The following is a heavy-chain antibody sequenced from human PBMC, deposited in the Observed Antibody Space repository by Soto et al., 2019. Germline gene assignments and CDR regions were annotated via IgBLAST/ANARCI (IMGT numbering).Heavy chain of an antibody. CDR2: INPNGGST. J-gene: IGHJ6*02. CDR1: ADTFTSYY. V-gene: IGHV1-46*01. Sequence: ASVKVSCKAPADTFTSYYIHWVRQAPGHGLEWMGIINPNGGSTRFAQTFQGRITMTTDTSTSTVYMELRSLRSEDTAVYYCARDRYSNYGDYYYYYGMDVWGQGTTVTVSS. CDR3: ARDRYSNYGDYYYYYGMDV. D-gene: IGHD4-4*01.